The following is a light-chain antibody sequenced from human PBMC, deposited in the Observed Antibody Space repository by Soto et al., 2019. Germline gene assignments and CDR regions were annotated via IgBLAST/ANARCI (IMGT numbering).Light chain of an antibody. CDR1: QGIGTD. Sequence: IQLTQSPSSLSASVGDRVTFTCRASQGIGTDLAWYQQKPGIARKLLIYGASTLQSGVPSKFSGSGSVAYFTLTISSHQPVDFATYYCQQGYSYQYTFGPGTKLQIK. CDR2: GAS. CDR3: QQGYSYQYT. J-gene: IGKJ2*01. V-gene: IGKV1-9*01.